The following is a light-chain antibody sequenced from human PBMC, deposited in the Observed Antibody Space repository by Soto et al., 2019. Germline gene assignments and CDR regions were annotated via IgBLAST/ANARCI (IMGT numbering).Light chain of an antibody. J-gene: IGLJ7*01. Sequence: QAVVAQPPSASGTPGQRVTISCAGSSSNIGSNYVHWYQQLPGTAPKLLIYLNDQRPSGVPDRFSGSKSGTSASLAISGLRSDDEADYFCAAWDGSLDGRFVFGAGTQLTVL. CDR2: LND. CDR3: AAWDGSLDGRFV. CDR1: SSNIGSNY. V-gene: IGLV1-47*02.